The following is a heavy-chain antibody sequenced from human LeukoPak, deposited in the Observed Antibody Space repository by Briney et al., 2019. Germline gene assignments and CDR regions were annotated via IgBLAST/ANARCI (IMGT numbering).Heavy chain of an antibody. CDR3: ARGDSSGYYPYYFDY. J-gene: IGHJ4*02. V-gene: IGHV3-21*01. D-gene: IGHD3-22*01. CDR1: GFTFSSYS. CDR2: ISSSSGYI. Sequence: GGSLRLSCAASGFTFSSYSMNWVRQAPGKGLEWVSSISSSSGYIYYADTVKGRFTISRDNAKNSLYLQMNSLRAEDTAVYYCARGDSSGYYPYYFDYWGQGTLVTVSS.